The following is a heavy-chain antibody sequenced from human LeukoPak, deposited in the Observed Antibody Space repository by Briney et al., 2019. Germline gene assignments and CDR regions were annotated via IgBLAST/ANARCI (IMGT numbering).Heavy chain of an antibody. D-gene: IGHD3-10*01. CDR1: GGSISSYY. V-gene: IGHV4-59*12. J-gene: IGHJ4*02. CDR3: ARAGRGGFTMVRGVEYYFDY. Sequence: SETLSLTCTVSGGSISSYYWSWIRQPPGKGLEWIGYIYHSGSTYYNPSLKSRVTISVDRSKNQFSLKLSSVTAADTTVYYCARAGRGGFTMVRGVEYYFDYWGQGTLVTVSS. CDR2: IYHSGST.